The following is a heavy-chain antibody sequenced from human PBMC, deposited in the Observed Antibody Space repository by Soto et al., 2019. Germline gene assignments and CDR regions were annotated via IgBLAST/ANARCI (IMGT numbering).Heavy chain of an antibody. CDR2: ISGSGGST. CDR1: GFTFSSYA. D-gene: IGHD4-17*01. CDR3: AKDPWGATVPYLCY. Sequence: GGSLRLSCAASGFTFSSYAMSWVRQAPGKGLEWVSAISGSGGSTYYADSVKGRFTISRDNSKNTMYLQMNRLRAEDTALFYCAKDPWGATVPYLCYWGQGTRITVSS. V-gene: IGHV3-23*01. J-gene: IGHJ4*02.